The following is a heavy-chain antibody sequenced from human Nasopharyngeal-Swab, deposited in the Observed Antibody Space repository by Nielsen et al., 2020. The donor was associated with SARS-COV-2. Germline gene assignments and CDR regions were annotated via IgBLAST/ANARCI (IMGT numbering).Heavy chain of an antibody. Sequence: GGSLRLSCVASGFTFRNYWMSWVRQAPGKGLEWVANINQDVSAKYYMDSVKGRFTISRDNAKNSLDLQMNSLRDEDTAIYYCATYGGNSGGGYWGQGTLVTVSS. CDR3: ATYGGNSGGGY. D-gene: IGHD4-23*01. V-gene: IGHV3-7*01. CDR2: INQDVSAK. J-gene: IGHJ4*02. CDR1: GFTFRNYW.